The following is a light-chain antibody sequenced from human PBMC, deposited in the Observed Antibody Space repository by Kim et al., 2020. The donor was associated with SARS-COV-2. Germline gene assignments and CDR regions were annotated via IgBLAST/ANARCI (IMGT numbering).Light chain of an antibody. CDR2: GAS. CDR3: QQYNTWPYT. V-gene: IGKV3-15*01. Sequence: SVPPGDRATLTCRASQIVSSNLAWYQQKPGQAPRLLIYGASTRATGIPARFSGSGSGTEFTLTISSLQSEDFAVYYCQQYNTWPYTFGQGTKLEI. CDR1: QIVSSN. J-gene: IGKJ2*01.